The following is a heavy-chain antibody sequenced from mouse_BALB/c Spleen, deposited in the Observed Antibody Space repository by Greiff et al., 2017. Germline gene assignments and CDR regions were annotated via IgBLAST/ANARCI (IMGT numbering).Heavy chain of an antibody. J-gene: IGHJ4*01. D-gene: IGHD2-1*01. CDR3: APYGNYYAMDY. V-gene: IGHV1-7*01. CDR1: GYTFTRYW. CDR2: INPSTGYT. Sequence: VKLMESGAELAKPGASVTMSCKASGYTFTRYWMNWVKQRPGQGLEWIGYINPSTGYTEYNQKFKDKATLTADKSSSTAYMQLSSLTSEDSAVYYCAPYGNYYAMDYWGQGTSVTVSS.